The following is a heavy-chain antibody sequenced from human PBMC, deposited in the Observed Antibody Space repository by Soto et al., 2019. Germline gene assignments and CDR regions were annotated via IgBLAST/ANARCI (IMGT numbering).Heavy chain of an antibody. CDR2: IYHSGST. CDR3: ARGGLFYYDSSGYYERRWFDP. J-gene: IGHJ5*02. CDR1: GGSISSGGYS. Sequence: PSETLSLTCAVSGGSISSGGYSWSWIRQPPGKGLEWIGYIYHSGSTYYNPSLKSRVTISVDRCKNQFSLKLSSVTAADTAVYYCARGGLFYYDSSGYYERRWFDPWGQGTLVTVSS. V-gene: IGHV4-30-2*01. D-gene: IGHD3-22*01.